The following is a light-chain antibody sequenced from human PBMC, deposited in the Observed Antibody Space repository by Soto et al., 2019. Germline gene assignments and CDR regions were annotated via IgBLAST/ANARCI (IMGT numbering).Light chain of an antibody. J-gene: IGLJ3*02. CDR3: CSYAGSTTFWV. CDR1: SSDVGSYNL. CDR2: EGT. Sequence: QSVLTQPASVSGSPRQSITISFTGTSSDVGSYNLVSWYQQHPGKAPKLMIYEGTQRPSGVSDRFSGANSGNTASLTISGLQAEDEADYYCCSYAGSTTFWVFGGGTKVTVL. V-gene: IGLV2-23*03.